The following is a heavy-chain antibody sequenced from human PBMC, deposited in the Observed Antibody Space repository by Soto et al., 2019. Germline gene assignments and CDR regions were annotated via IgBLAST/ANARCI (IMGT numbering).Heavy chain of an antibody. CDR1: EYSFTSFW. CDR3: ARPNRNGYNSLDC. D-gene: IGHD3-22*01. CDR2: IYXGDSDX. Sequence: LKISCKGSEYSFTSFWIGSLHQMPGXGLEWMGIIYXGDSDXRYSTHFQGQXXISADKSXXNAYLQWSSLKASETAMFYFARPNRNGYNSLDCWGQGTPVTVSS. V-gene: IGHV5-51*07. J-gene: IGHJ4*02.